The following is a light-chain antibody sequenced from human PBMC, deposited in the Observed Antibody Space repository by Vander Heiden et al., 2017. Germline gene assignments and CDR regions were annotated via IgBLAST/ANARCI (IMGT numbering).Light chain of an antibody. J-gene: IGKJ2*01. CDR2: GAS. CDR3: QQYGSSHLYT. Sequence: EFVLTQSPGPLSLSPGERATLSCRASQSVSSSYLAWYQQKPGQAPRLLIYGASSRATGIPDRFSGSGSGTDFTLTISRLEQEDFAVYYCQQYGSSHLYTFGQGTKLEIK. V-gene: IGKV3-20*01. CDR1: QSVSSSY.